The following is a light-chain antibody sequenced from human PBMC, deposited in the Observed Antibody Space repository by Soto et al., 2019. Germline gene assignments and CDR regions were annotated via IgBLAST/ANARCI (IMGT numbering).Light chain of an antibody. CDR3: QKYNSDPLT. Sequence: DIQMTQSPSSLPASVGYRVTITYRASRGISNYLAWYQQKPGKVPKILIYAASTLQSGVPSRFSGSGSGTDFTLTISRLQPEDVETYYCQKYNSDPLTFGGGTKVDIK. CDR1: RGISNY. V-gene: IGKV1-27*01. CDR2: AAS. J-gene: IGKJ4*01.